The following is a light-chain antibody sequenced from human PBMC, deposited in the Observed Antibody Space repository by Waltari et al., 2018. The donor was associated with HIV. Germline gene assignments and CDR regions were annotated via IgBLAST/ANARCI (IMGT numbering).Light chain of an antibody. CDR3: AAWDDSLNGYV. V-gene: IGLV1-44*01. CDR2: SNN. J-gene: IGLJ1*01. CDR1: SSNIGSNT. Sequence: QSVLTQPPSASGTPGQRVTISCSGSSSNIGSNTVNWYQQLPGTAPKLLIFSNNHRPSGVPHRFSGSKSGTSASLAISGLQSEDEADYYCAAWDDSLNGYVFGTGTKVTVL.